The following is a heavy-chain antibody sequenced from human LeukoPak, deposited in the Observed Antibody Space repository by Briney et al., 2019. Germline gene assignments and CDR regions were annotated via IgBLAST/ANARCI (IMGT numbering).Heavy chain of an antibody. D-gene: IGHD5-18*01. V-gene: IGHV1-3*01. Sequence: ASVKVSCKASGYTFTSYAMHWVRQAPGQRLEWMGWINAGNGNTKYSQKFQGRVTITRDTSASTAYMELSSLRSEDTAEYYCARGGGYSYASWFDYWGQGTLVTVSS. CDR2: INAGNGNT. CDR3: ARGGGYSYASWFDY. J-gene: IGHJ4*02. CDR1: GYTFTSYA.